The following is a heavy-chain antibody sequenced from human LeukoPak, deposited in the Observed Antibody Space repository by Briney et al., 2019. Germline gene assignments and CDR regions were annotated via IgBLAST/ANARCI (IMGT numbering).Heavy chain of an antibody. J-gene: IGHJ4*02. V-gene: IGHV3-23*01. D-gene: IGHD6-19*01. Sequence: GGSLRLSCAASGFTFSSYGMSWVRQTPGKGLDWVSAISGSADSTYYTDSVKGRFTISRDNSKNTLYLQMNSLRAEDTAVYYCAKALVAGNDYWGQGTLVTVSS. CDR3: AKALVAGNDY. CDR2: ISGSADST. CDR1: GFTFSSYG.